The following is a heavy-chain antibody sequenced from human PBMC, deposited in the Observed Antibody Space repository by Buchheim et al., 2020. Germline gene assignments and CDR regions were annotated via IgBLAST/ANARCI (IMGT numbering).Heavy chain of an antibody. V-gene: IGHV4-4*02. CDR2: IYHGGVT. J-gene: IGHJ5*02. D-gene: IGHD3-16*01. CDR3: ARDTDTSWQGGIDP. Sequence: QVQLQESGPGLVKASGTLSLTCAVSGASISHSNAWTWVRQSPGRGLEWIGEIYHGGVTNYNPSLKSRVIISVDKSKNYFSLRLTSVTDADTAVYYCARDTDTSWQGGIDPWGPGTL. CDR1: GASISHSNA.